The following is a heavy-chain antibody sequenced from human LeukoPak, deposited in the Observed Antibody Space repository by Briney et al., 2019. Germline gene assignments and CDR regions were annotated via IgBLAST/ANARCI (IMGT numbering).Heavy chain of an antibody. CDR2: INHSGST. D-gene: IGHD5-24*01. J-gene: IGHJ4*02. CDR3: ASRGR. CDR1: AGSLSGYY. V-gene: IGHV4-34*01. Sequence: KPSETLSLTCTVYAGSLSGYYWSWIRQPPGKGLEWIGEINHSGSTNYNPSLKSRVTISVDTSKNQFSLKLSSVTAADTAVYYCASRGRWGQGTLVTVSS.